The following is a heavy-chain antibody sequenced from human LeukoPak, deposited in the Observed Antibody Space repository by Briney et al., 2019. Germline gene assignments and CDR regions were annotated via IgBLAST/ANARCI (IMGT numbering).Heavy chain of an antibody. CDR3: ARLIRAGHWYFDL. CDR2: IRNSGSI. D-gene: IGHD6-13*01. J-gene: IGHJ2*01. Sequence: SETLSLTCTVSGGSISGYCWSWIRQPPGKGLEWIGYIRNSGSIDYNPSLKSRVTISEDTSKNQFSLKLSSVTAADTAVYYCARLIRAGHWYFDLWGRGTRVTVSS. CDR1: GGSISGYC. V-gene: IGHV4-59*08.